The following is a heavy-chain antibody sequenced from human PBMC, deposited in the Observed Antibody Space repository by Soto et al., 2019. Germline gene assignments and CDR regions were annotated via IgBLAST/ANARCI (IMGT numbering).Heavy chain of an antibody. Sequence: GGSLRLSCAASGFTFSSYGMHWVRQAPGKGLEWVAVIWYDGSNKYYADSVKGRFTISRDNSKNTLYLQMNSLRAEDTAVYYCARDGYNYHHWYFDLWGRGTLVTVSS. D-gene: IGHD5-12*01. V-gene: IGHV3-33*01. CDR1: GFTFSSYG. CDR3: ARDGYNYHHWYFDL. CDR2: IWYDGSNK. J-gene: IGHJ2*01.